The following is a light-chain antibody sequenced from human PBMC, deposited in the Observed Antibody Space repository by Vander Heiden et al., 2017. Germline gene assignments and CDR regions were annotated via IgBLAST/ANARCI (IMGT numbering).Light chain of an antibody. CDR3: KSYDNSLKRVV. Sequence: QSVLTQPPSVSGAPGQRLTISCTGSSYNIGAGTDIHWYRHPPRPAAKLLINGNFKRPSGGTDRGSGSKTGTYAALVVTRLQAEEEADDYCKSYDNSLKRVVFGGGTKVTVL. CDR2: GNF. J-gene: IGLJ2*01. CDR1: SYNIGAGTD. V-gene: IGLV1-40*01.